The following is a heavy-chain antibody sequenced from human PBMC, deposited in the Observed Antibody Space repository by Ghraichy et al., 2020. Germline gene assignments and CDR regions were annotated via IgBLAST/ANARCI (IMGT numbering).Heavy chain of an antibody. D-gene: IGHD3-10*01. J-gene: IGHJ6*03. CDR1: GFTVSSIY. V-gene: IGHV3-53*01. CDR2: IYSGGAT. CDR3: AREYYINNYSPHMDV. Sequence: GVLNISCAVSGFTVSSIYLSWVRQPPGKGLEWLSIIYSGGATYYADSVKGRFTISRDNSKNTLYLEMNSLRVDDTAVYYCAREYYINNYSPHMDVWGKGTTVTVSS.